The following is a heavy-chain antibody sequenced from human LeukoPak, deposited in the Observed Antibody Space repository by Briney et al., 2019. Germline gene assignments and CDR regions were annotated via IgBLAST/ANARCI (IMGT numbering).Heavy chain of an antibody. J-gene: IGHJ4*02. CDR2: IKSKTDGGTT. V-gene: IGHV3-15*01. Sequence: GGSLRLSCAASGFTFSNAWMSWVRQAPGKGLEWVGRIKSKTDGGTTDYAAPVKGRFTISRDDSKNTLYLQMNSLKTEDTAVYYCTTFTINSYGYEEVDYWGQGTLVTVSS. D-gene: IGHD5-18*01. CDR1: GFTFSNAW. CDR3: TTFTINSYGYEEVDY.